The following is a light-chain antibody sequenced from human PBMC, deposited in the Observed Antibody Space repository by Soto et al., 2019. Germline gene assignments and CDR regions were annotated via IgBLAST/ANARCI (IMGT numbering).Light chain of an antibody. V-gene: IGLV1-44*01. J-gene: IGLJ1*01. CDR3: AVWDDSLNGHV. CDR1: SSNIGTSS. CDR2: TND. Sequence: HSALTQAPSASGTPGQTVTISCSGSSSNIGTSSVHWYKHLPGTAPKPLIYTNDQRPSGVPDRFSGSKSGTSASLAISGLQSEDEADYYCAVWDDSLNGHVFGAGTKVTVL.